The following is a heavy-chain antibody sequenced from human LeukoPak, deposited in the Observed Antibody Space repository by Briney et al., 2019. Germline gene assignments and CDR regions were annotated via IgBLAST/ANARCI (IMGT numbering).Heavy chain of an antibody. CDR1: GGSISSSSYH. Sequence: SETLSLTCTVSGGSISSSSYHWGWIRQPPGKGLEWIGSIYYSGSTYYNPSLKSRVTISVDTSKNQFSLKLSSVTAADTAVYYCARRASRITIFGVVKSRKGYFDYWGQGTLVTVSS. J-gene: IGHJ4*02. CDR3: ARRASRITIFGVVKSRKGYFDY. D-gene: IGHD3-3*01. CDR2: IYYSGST. V-gene: IGHV4-39*01.